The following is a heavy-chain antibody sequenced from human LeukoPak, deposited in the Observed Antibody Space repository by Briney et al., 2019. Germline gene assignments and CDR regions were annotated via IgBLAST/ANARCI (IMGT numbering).Heavy chain of an antibody. CDR2: INSDGSST. CDR1: GXTFSNYW. Sequence: GGSLRLSCAASGXTFSNYWVHWVRQAPGKGLVWVSRINSDGSSTNYADSVKGRFTISRDNAKNTLYLQMNSLRAEDTAVYYCARDSTRFDPWGQGTLVTVSS. V-gene: IGHV3-74*01. J-gene: IGHJ5*02. D-gene: IGHD2-2*01. CDR3: ARDSTRFDP.